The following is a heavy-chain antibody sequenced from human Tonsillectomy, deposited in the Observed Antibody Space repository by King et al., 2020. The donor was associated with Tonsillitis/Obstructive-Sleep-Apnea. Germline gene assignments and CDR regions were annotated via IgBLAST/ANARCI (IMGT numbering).Heavy chain of an antibody. Sequence: QLVQSGGGLIQPGGSLRLSCAASGFTVSSNYMSWVRQAPGKGLEWVSVINIGGITYYADSVKGRFTISRDNSKNTLYLQMNSLRAEDTAVYYCAMGPDVDTAIVGYMDVWGKGTTVTVSS. V-gene: IGHV3-53*01. CDR1: GFTVSSNY. J-gene: IGHJ6*03. CDR3: AMGPDVDTAIVGYMDV. D-gene: IGHD5-18*01. CDR2: INIGGIT.